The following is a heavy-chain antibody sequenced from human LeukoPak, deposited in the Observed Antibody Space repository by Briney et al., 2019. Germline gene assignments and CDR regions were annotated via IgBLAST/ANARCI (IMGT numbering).Heavy chain of an antibody. V-gene: IGHV3-7*05. J-gene: IGHJ4*02. D-gene: IGHD3-10*01. CDR3: ARDRKKCFGHFVY. CDR1: GFTFSSYG. CDR2: IKQDGSEK. Sequence: GGSLRLSCAASGFTFSSYGMSWVRQAPGKGLEWVANIKQDGSEKYYVDSVKGRFTISRDNAKNSVYLQMHSQRAKDTAVYVCARDRKKCFGHFVYWGQGTPGTGSS.